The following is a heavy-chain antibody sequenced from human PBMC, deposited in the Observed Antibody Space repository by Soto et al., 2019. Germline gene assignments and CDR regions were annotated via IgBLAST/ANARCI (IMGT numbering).Heavy chain of an antibody. CDR2: MNPNSGNT. CDR1: GYTFTSYD. J-gene: IGHJ6*02. Sequence: ASVKVSCKASGYTFTSYDINWVRQATGQGLEWMGWMNPNSGNTGYAQKFQGRVTMTRNTSISTAYMELSSLRSEDTAVYYCARGRSRDYSNYYYYGMDVWGQGTTVTVSS. V-gene: IGHV1-8*01. D-gene: IGHD4-4*01. CDR3: ARGRSRDYSNYYYYGMDV.